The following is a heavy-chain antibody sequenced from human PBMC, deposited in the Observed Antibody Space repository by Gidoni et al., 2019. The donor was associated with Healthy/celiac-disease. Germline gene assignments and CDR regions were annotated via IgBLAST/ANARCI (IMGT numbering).Heavy chain of an antibody. J-gene: IGHJ5*02. V-gene: IGHV1-69*04. CDR2: IIPILGIA. CDR1: GGTFSSYA. CDR3: ASQLGNRLANWFDP. Sequence: QVQLVQSGAEVKKPGSSVKVSCKASGGTFSSYAISWVRQAPGQGLEWMGRIIPILGIANYAQKFQGRVTITADKSTSTAYMELSSLRSEDTAVYYCASQLGNRLANWFDPWGQGTLVTVSS. D-gene: IGHD7-27*01.